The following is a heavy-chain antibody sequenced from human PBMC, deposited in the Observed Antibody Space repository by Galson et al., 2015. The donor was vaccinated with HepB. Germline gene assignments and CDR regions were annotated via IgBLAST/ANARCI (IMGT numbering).Heavy chain of an antibody. D-gene: IGHD5-18*01. CDR2: ITGKGDST. CDR1: GLAFDSHA. Sequence: LRLSCAASGLAFDSHAMSWVRQAPGRGLEWISGITGKGDSTFYADSVKGRFTVSKDNSNNMLYLQMNSLRAEDAGLYFCAKGYGLSDSWGQGILVTVSS. V-gene: IGHV3-23*01. CDR3: AKGYGLSDS. J-gene: IGHJ5*01.